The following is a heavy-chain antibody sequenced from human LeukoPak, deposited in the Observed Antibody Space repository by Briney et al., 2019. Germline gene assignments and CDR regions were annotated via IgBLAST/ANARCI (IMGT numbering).Heavy chain of an antibody. V-gene: IGHV3-11*05. CDR2: ISSSSSYT. Sequence: GGSLRLSCAASGFTFSDYYMSWIRQAPGKGLEWVSYISSSSSYTNYADSVKGRFTISRDNAKNSLYLQMNSLRAEDTAVYYCARGGVDGSGYRFDYWGQGTLVTVSS. D-gene: IGHD3-22*01. CDR3: ARGGVDGSGYRFDY. J-gene: IGHJ4*02. CDR1: GFTFSDYY.